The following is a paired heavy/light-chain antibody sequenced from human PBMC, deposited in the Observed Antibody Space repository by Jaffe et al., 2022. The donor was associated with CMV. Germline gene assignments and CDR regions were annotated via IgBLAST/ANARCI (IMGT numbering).Light chain of an antibody. CDR2: WAS. J-gene: IGKJ1*01. Sequence: DIVMTQSPDSLAVSLGERATINCKSSQSVLYSSNNKNYLAWYQQKPGQPPKLLIYWASTRESGVPDRFSGSGSGTDFTFTISSLQAEDVAVYYCHQYYNTPWTFGQGTKVEIK. V-gene: IGKV4-1*01. CDR1: QSVLYSSNNKNY. CDR3: HQYYNTPWT.
Heavy chain of an antibody. CDR3: ARDPQSTTGSGGDY. D-gene: IGHD3-10*01. CDR2: IWYDGSKK. CDR1: GFTFSSYG. Sequence: QVQLVESGGGVVQPGRSLRLSCAASGFTFSSYGMHWVRQAPGKGLEWVAVIWYDGSKKYYADSVKGRFTISRDNSKNTLDLQMDSLRAEDTAVYYCARDPQSTTGSGGDYWGQGTLVTVSS. V-gene: IGHV3-33*08. J-gene: IGHJ4*02.